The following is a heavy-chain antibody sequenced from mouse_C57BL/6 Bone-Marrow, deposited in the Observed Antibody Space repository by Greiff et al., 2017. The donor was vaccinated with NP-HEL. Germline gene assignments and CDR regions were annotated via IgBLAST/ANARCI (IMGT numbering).Heavy chain of an antibody. Sequence: EVQRVESGGGLVQPGGSLKLSCAASGFTFSDYYMYWVRQTPEKRLEWVAYISNGGGSTYYPDTVKGRFTISRDNAKNTLYLQRSRLKSEDTAMYYCARRYYGSSPWFAYWGQGTLVTVSA. J-gene: IGHJ3*01. CDR1: GFTFSDYY. D-gene: IGHD1-1*01. CDR3: ARRYYGSSPWFAY. CDR2: ISNGGGST. V-gene: IGHV5-12*01.